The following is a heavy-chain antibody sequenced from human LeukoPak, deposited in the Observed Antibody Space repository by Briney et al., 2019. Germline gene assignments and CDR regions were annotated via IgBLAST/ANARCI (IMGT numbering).Heavy chain of an antibody. J-gene: IGHJ3*02. CDR2: INPSGGST. D-gene: IGHD4-23*01. CDR3: ARDRSRAEEYGGNSPDAFDI. CDR1: GYTFTSYY. V-gene: IGHV1-46*01. Sequence: ASVKVSCKASGYTFTSYYMHWVRQAPGQGLEWMGIINPSGGSTSYAQKFQGRVTMTRDTSTSTVYMELSSLRSEDTAVYYCARDRSRAEEYGGNSPDAFDIWGQGTMVTVSS.